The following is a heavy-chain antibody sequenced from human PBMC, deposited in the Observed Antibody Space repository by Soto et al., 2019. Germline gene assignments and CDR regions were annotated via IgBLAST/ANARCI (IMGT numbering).Heavy chain of an antibody. V-gene: IGHV3-33*01. J-gene: IGHJ4*02. CDR2: IWYDGSNK. CDR1: GFTFSSYG. Sequence: QVQLVESGGGVVQPGRSLRLSCAASGFTFSSYGMHWVRQAPGKGLEWVAVIWYDGSNKYYADSVKGRFTVSRDNPKNTLYRQMNSLRAEDTAVYYCARDSPSRGLPDYWGQGTLVTVSS. CDR3: ARDSPSRGLPDY. D-gene: IGHD1-26*01.